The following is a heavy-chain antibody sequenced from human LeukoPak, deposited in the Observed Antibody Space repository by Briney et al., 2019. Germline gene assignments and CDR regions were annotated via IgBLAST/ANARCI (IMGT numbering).Heavy chain of an antibody. CDR1: GYSISSGYY. D-gene: IGHD3-10*01. Sequence: SETLSLTCTVSGYSISSGYYWGWIRQPPGKGLEWIGSIYHSGSTYYNPSLKSRVTISVDTSKNQFSLKLSSVTAADTAVYYCARDSGTSGEVKFDPWGQGALVTVSS. CDR3: ARDSGTSGEVKFDP. J-gene: IGHJ5*02. V-gene: IGHV4-38-2*02. CDR2: IYHSGST.